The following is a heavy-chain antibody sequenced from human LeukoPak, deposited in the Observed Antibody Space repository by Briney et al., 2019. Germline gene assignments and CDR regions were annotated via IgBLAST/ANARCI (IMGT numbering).Heavy chain of an antibody. V-gene: IGHV3-7*04. Sequence: GGSLRLSCAASGFTFSSYWMSWVRQAPGNGLEWVANIKEDGSEKFYVDSVKGRFTISRDHAKNSLYLQVNSLRAEDTAVYYCARVSYCSSTSCYDYWGQGTLVTVSS. CDR3: ARVSYCSSTSCYDY. D-gene: IGHD2-2*01. J-gene: IGHJ4*02. CDR2: IKEDGSEK. CDR1: GFTFSSYW.